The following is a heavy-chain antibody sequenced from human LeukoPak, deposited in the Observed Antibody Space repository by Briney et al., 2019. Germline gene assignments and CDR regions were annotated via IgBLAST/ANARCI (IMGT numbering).Heavy chain of an antibody. CDR2: IYYSGST. CDR1: GGSISSSRYY. V-gene: IGHV4-39*06. J-gene: IGHJ3*02. CDR3: ARTPSFGSQADAFDI. D-gene: IGHD3-3*01. Sequence: SETLSLTCTVSGGSISSSRYYWGWIRQPPGKGLGWIGSIYYSGSTYYNPSRKSRVTISVDTSNNQGPLKLSSVTAADTAVYYCARTPSFGSQADAFDIWGQGTMVTVSS.